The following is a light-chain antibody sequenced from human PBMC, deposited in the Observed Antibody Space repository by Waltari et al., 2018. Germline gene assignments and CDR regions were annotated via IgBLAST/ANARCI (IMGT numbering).Light chain of an antibody. CDR1: QSVLYSSNNKNY. Sequence: DIVMTQSPDSLAVSLGERATINCKSSQSVLYSSNNKNYLAWYQQKPGQPPKLLIYWASTRESGVPDRFSGSGSGTDFTLTINGLQAEDVAIYYCHQHYSAHPLTFGGGTKVEIK. J-gene: IGKJ4*01. V-gene: IGKV4-1*01. CDR3: HQHYSAHPLT. CDR2: WAS.